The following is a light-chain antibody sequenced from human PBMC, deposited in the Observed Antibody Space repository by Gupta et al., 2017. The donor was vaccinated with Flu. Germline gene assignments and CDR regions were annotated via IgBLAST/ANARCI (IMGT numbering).Light chain of an antibody. J-gene: IGLJ3*02. Sequence: LTQPPEALGAPGQRAPFSCSGGWSNIGSNTLNWYQQLPGAAPKLLIYANDPRPSGVPDRFSGSKSGTSASLAIDGLQSEDEADYYCASWDASLNGLWVFGGGTKLTVL. CDR1: WSNIGSNT. CDR2: AND. V-gene: IGLV1-44*01. CDR3: ASWDASLNGLWV.